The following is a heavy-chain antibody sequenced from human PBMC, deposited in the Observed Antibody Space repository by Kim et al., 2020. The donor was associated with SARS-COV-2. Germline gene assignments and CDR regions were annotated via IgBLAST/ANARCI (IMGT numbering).Heavy chain of an antibody. J-gene: IGHJ6*02. CDR3: ARGGFINCSGGSCYPKYYYCYGMDV. CDR2: IIPIFGTA. CDR1: GGTFSSYA. D-gene: IGHD2-15*01. Sequence: SVKVSCKASGGTFSSYAISWVRQAPGQGLEWMGGIIPIFGTANYAQKFQGRVTITADESTSTAYMELSSLRSEDTAVYYCARGGFINCSGGSCYPKYYYCYGMDVWGQGTRVTVSS. V-gene: IGHV1-69*13.